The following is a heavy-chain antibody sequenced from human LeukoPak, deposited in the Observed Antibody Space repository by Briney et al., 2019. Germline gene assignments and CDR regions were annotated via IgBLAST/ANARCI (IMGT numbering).Heavy chain of an antibody. J-gene: IGHJ4*02. CDR1: GFTFSSYS. CDR2: ISSSSSYK. V-gene: IGHV3-21*01. Sequence: PGGFLRLSCAASGFTFSSYSMNWVRQAPGKGLEWVASISSSSSYKSYADSVKGRFTTSRDNAKNSLYLQMNSLRAEDTAVYYCARETYYDTSGLDYWGQGTLVTVSS. CDR3: ARETYYDTSGLDY. D-gene: IGHD3-22*01.